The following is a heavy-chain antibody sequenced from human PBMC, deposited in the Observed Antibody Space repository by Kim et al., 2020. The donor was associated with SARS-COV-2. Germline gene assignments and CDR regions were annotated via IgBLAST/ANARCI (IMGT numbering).Heavy chain of an antibody. Sequence: GGSLRLSCRTSGFTFGDFAMTWVRQVPGKGLEWLGVIRNKAYGGTTEYAASVKGRFIISRDDSRSSAYLQMNSLKTEDTAVYYCTGGGRYLEWLSDVWG. CDR3: TGGGRYLEWLSDV. CDR1: GFTFGDFA. J-gene: IGHJ6*03. V-gene: IGHV3-49*04. D-gene: IGHD3-3*01. CDR2: IRNKAYGGTT.